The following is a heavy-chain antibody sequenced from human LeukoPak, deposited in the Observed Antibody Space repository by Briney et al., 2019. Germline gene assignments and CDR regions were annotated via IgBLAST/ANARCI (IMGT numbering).Heavy chain of an antibody. J-gene: IGHJ1*01. CDR3: ATVGDYGYLLVGYFQH. CDR2: ISAYNGNT. D-gene: IGHD4-17*01. Sequence: GASVKVSCKASGYTFTSYGISRVRQAPGQGLEWMGWISAYNGNTNYAQKLQGRVTMTADTSTSTAYMELRSLRSDDTAVYYCATVGDYGYLLVGYFQHWGQGTLVTVSS. V-gene: IGHV1-18*01. CDR1: GYTFTSYG.